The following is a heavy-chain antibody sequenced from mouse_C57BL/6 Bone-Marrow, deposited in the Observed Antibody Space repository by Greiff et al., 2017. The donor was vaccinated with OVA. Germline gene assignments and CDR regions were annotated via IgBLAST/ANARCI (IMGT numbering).Heavy chain of an antibody. CDR2: INPSSGYT. V-gene: IGHV1-4*01. CDR3: ARWMITTRLYAMDY. CDR1: GYTFTSYT. J-gene: IGHJ4*01. D-gene: IGHD2-4*01. Sequence: VQLQQSGAELARPGASVKMSCKASGYTFTSYTMHWVKQRPGQGLEWIGYINPSSGYTKYNQKFKDKATLTAAKSSSTAYMQLSSLTSEDSAVYYCARWMITTRLYAMDYWGQGTSVTGSS.